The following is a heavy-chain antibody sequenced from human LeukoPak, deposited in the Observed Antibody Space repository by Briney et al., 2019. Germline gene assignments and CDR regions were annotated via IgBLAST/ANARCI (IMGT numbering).Heavy chain of an antibody. Sequence: SVKVSCKASEYTFTGYYIHWVRQAPGQGLEWMGRLNPNTGGTNYAQNLQGRVTMTRDTSISTVYMELSSLRSDDTALYYCARVPRSGSYIYFDYWGQGTLVTVSS. CDR1: EYTFTGYY. J-gene: IGHJ4*02. D-gene: IGHD3-10*01. CDR3: ARVPRSGSYIYFDY. CDR2: LNPNTGGT. V-gene: IGHV1-2*06.